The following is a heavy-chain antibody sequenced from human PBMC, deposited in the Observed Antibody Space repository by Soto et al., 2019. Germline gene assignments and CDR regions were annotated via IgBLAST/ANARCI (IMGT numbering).Heavy chain of an antibody. Sequence: QVQLVQSGAEVKKPGASVKVSCKASGYTFTSYAMHWVRQAPGQRLEWMGWISAGNGNTKYSQKFQDRVTITRDTSASTAYMELSSLRSEDSAVYYCAGGASMVRGVILDAFDIWGQGTMVTVSS. D-gene: IGHD3-10*01. CDR1: GYTFTSYA. V-gene: IGHV1-3*01. J-gene: IGHJ3*02. CDR2: ISAGNGNT. CDR3: AGGASMVRGVILDAFDI.